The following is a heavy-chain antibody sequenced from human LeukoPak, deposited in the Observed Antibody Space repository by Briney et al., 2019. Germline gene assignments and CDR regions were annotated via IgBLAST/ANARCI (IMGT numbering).Heavy chain of an antibody. V-gene: IGHV1-18*01. CDR1: GYTFT. CDR2: ISAYNFNT. J-gene: IGHJ3*02. D-gene: IGHD3-22*01. CDR3: ASLKNYYDSSGYLVTDAFDI. Sequence: ASVKVSCKASGYTFTISWVRQAPGQGLEWMGWISAYNFNTNYAQKLQGRVTMTTDTSTSTAYMELRSLRSDDTAVYYCASLKNYYDSSGYLVTDAFDIWGQGTMVTVSS.